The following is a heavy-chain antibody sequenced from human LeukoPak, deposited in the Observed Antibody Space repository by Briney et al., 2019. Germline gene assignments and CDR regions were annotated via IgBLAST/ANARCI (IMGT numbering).Heavy chain of an antibody. CDR3: AEMPGYSRPRDY. J-gene: IGHJ4*02. CDR1: GFTFSSYA. CDR2: ISGSGGST. V-gene: IGHV3-23*01. D-gene: IGHD5-12*01. Sequence: GGSLRLSCAASGFTFSSYAMSWVRQAPGKGLECVSAISGSGGSTYYADSVKGRFTISRDNSKNTLYLQMNSLRAEDTAVYYCAEMPGYSRPRDYWGQGTLVTVSS.